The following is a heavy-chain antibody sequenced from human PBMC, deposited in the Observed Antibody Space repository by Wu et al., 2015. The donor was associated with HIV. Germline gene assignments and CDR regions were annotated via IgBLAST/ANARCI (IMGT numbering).Heavy chain of an antibody. D-gene: IGHD3-22*01. CDR3: AEGGYYYDSSGYRALDY. V-gene: IGHV1-2*02. J-gene: IGHJ4*02. CDR1: GYTFTGYY. CDR2: INPNSGGT. Sequence: QVQLVQSGAEVKKPGASVKVSCKASGYTFTGYYMHWVRQAPGQGLEWMGWINPNSGGTNYAQKFQGRVTMTRDTSISTAYMELSRLRSDDTAVYYCAEGGYYYDSSGYRALDYVGPGEPWVHRLL.